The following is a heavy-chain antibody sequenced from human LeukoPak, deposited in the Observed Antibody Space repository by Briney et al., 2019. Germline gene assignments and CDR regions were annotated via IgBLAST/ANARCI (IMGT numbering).Heavy chain of an antibody. CDR3: ARADDYVWGSYRYCDC. Sequence: GASVKVSCKASGYTFASYYMHWVRQAPGQGLEWMGIINPSGGSTSYAQKFQGRVTMTRDTSTSTVYMELSSLRSEDTAVYYCARADDYVWGSYRYCDCWGQGTLVTVSS. D-gene: IGHD3-16*02. CDR2: INPSGGST. V-gene: IGHV1-46*01. CDR1: GYTFASYY. J-gene: IGHJ4*02.